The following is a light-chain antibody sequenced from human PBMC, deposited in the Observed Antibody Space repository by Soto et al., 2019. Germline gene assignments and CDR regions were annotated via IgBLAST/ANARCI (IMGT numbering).Light chain of an antibody. CDR2: AAS. V-gene: IGKV1-39*01. CDR1: QSISNY. Sequence: DIQMTQFPSSLSASVGDRVTITCRASQSISNYLNWYRQRPGKAPELLIFAASTLQRGAPSRFSGSESGSDFTLTISSLQPEDFATYYCQQNYSIPYTFGQGSNLDIK. CDR3: QQNYSIPYT. J-gene: IGKJ2*01.